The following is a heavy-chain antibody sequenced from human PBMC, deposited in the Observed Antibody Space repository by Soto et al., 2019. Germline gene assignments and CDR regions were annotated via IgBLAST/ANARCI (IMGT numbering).Heavy chain of an antibody. CDR2: KTYDGSNK. J-gene: IGHJ4*02. CDR1: GFMFSSYA. D-gene: IGHD1-26*01. CDR3: ARAGGLLVDY. Sequence: QVQLVESGGGVVQPGRSLRLSCXXXGFMFSSYAMHWVRQAPGKGLEWVAVKTYDGSNKYYADSVKGRFTISRDNSKNTLYLQMNSLRAEDTAVYYCARAGGLLVDYWGQGTLVTVSS. V-gene: IGHV3-30-3*01.